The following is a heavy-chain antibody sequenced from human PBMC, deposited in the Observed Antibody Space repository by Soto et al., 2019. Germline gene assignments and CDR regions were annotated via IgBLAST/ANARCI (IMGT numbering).Heavy chain of an antibody. CDR2: INTDGTVT. Sequence: EVQLVESGGGLVQPGGSLRLSCVASKFMFRDYWMHWVRQTPGKGLVWVSRINTDGTVTNYADSVKGRFTISRDNAKSTLYLQMNSLRGEDTAVYYCARPNGYYYYYSMDVWGQGTTVTVSS. V-gene: IGHV3-74*01. D-gene: IGHD2-8*01. J-gene: IGHJ6*02. CDR1: KFMFRDYW. CDR3: ARPNGYYYYYSMDV.